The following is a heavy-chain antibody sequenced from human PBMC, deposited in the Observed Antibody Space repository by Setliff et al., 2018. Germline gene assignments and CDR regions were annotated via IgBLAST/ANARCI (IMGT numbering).Heavy chain of an antibody. Sequence: PGGSLRLSCVGSDFTFSNSAMSWVRQAPGKGLEWVGRIRSRNDGGTTDYAAPVKGRFTFSRDDSKNTLYLQMNNLKTEDTATYYCTSAKLERRTGHHYYMDVWGKGTTVTVSS. CDR3: TSAKLERRTGHHYYMDV. J-gene: IGHJ6*03. D-gene: IGHD1-1*01. V-gene: IGHV3-15*01. CDR2: IRSRNDGGTT. CDR1: DFTFSNSA.